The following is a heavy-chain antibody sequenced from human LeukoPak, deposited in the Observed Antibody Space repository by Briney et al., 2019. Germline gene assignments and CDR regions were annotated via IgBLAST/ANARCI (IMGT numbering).Heavy chain of an antibody. CDR2: IRGKTDGETT. D-gene: IGHD6-13*01. CDR1: GFTFSSYA. J-gene: IGHJ4*02. V-gene: IGHV3-15*01. Sequence: GGSLSLSCAASGFTFSSYAMSWVRQAPGKGLEWVGRIRGKTDGETTDYAAPVQGRFTISRDDSKDTLYLQMNSLKTEDTAVYYCILAAAGPAYWGQGTLVTVSS. CDR3: ILAAAGPAY.